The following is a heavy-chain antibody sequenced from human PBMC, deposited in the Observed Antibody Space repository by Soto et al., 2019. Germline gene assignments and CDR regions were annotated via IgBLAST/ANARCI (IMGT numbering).Heavy chain of an antibody. D-gene: IGHD3-9*01. Sequence: PGGSLRLSCAASGFTFSSYSMNWVRQAPGKGLEWVSSISSSSSYIYYADSVKGRFTISRDNAKNSLYLQMNSLRAEDTAVYYCARVEDILTGYLYGMDVWGQGTTVTVSS. CDR2: ISSSSSYI. CDR3: ARVEDILTGYLYGMDV. CDR1: GFTFSSYS. V-gene: IGHV3-21*01. J-gene: IGHJ6*02.